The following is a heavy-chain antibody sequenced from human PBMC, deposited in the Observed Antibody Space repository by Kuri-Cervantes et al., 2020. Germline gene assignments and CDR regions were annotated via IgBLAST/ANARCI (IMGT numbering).Heavy chain of an antibody. D-gene: IGHD2-21*01. CDR3: ARPIWIGGGVCFDP. V-gene: IGHV4-30-4*08. CDR1: GGSISSGDYY. J-gene: IGHJ5*02. Sequence: LRLSCTVSGGSISSGDYYWSWIRQPPGKGLEWIGYIYYSGSTYYNPSLKSRVTISVDTSKNQFSLKLSSVTAADTAVYYCARPIWIGGGVCFDPWGQGTLVTVSS. CDR2: IYYSGST.